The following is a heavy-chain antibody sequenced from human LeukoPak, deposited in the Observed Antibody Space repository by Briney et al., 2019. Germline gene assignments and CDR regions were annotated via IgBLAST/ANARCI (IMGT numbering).Heavy chain of an antibody. CDR2: IIPIFGTA. CDR3: ASQDGYSSSPNWFDP. Sequence: ASVKVSCKASGGTFSSYAISWVRQAPGQGLEWMGRIIPIFGTANYAQKFQGRVTITTDESTSTAYMELSSLRSEDTAVYYCASQDGYSSSPNWFDPWGQGTLVTVSS. J-gene: IGHJ5*02. D-gene: IGHD6-6*01. V-gene: IGHV1-69*05. CDR1: GGTFSSYA.